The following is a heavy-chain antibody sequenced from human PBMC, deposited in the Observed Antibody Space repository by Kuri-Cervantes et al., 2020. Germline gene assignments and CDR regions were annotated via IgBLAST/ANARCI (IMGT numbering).Heavy chain of an antibody. Sequence: SETLSLTCTVSGGSISSYYWSWIRQPPGKGLEWIGYIYYSGSTNYNPSIKSRVTISVDMSKKQFSLKLSSVTAAETAVYYCASELGADIRVAGAFDIWGRGTMVTVSS. CDR1: GGSISSYY. CDR3: ASELGADIRVAGAFDI. J-gene: IGHJ3*02. CDR2: IYYSGST. D-gene: IGHD6-19*01. V-gene: IGHV4-59*13.